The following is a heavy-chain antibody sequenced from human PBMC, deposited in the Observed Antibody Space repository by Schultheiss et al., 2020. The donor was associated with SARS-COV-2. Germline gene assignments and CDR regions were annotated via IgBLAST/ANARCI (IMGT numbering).Heavy chain of an antibody. V-gene: IGHV3-23*01. CDR3: ARTPGIGENYYYYYYMDV. D-gene: IGHD3-16*01. CDR1: GFTFDDYG. CDR2: ISGSGGST. Sequence: GESLKISCAASGFTFDDYGMSWVRQAPGKGLEWVSAISGSGGSTYYADSVKGRFTISRDNSKNTLYLQMNSLRAEDTAVYYCARTPGIGENYYYYYYMDVWGKGTTVTVSS. J-gene: IGHJ6*03.